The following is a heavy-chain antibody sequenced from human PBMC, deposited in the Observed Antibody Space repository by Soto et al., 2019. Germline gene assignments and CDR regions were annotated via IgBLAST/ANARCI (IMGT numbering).Heavy chain of an antibody. J-gene: IGHJ4*02. CDR3: ATDLYLYYYGSGEDEDFDY. CDR1: GFTFSSYA. CDR2: ISGSGGST. V-gene: IGHV3-23*01. Sequence: EVQLLESGGGLVQPGGSLRLSCAASGFTFSSYAMSWVRPAPGKGLEWVSAISGSGGSTYYADSVKGRVTISRDNAKNTLYLQMNSLRAEDTAVYYCATDLYLYYYGSGEDEDFDYWGQGTLVTVSS. D-gene: IGHD3-10*01.